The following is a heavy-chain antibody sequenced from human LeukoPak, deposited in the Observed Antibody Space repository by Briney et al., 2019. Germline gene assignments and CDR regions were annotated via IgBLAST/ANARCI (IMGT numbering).Heavy chain of an antibody. D-gene: IGHD3-3*01. CDR1: GFTFSSYR. Sequence: GGSLRLSCAASGFTFSSYRMTWVRHAPGKGLEWVSCISSGSSTIYYADSVKGRFTISRDNARNSLYLQMTSLRAEDTAIYYCVRRQSAHDNWFAPWGQGTLVTVAS. CDR2: ISSGSSTI. CDR3: VRRQSAHDNWFAP. V-gene: IGHV3-48*01. J-gene: IGHJ5*02.